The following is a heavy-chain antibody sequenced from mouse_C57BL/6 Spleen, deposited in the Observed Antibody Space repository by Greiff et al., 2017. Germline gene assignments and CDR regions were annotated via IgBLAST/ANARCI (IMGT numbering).Heavy chain of an antibody. D-gene: IGHD2-10*02. V-gene: IGHV2-3*01. CDR3: ASMVTTLYYYAMDY. CDR2: IWGDGST. Sequence: VQLQQSGPGLVAPSQSLSITCTVSGFSLTSYGVSWVRQPPGKGLEWLGVIWGDGSTNYHSALISRLSISKDNSKSQVFLKLNSLQTDDTATYYWASMVTTLYYYAMDYWGQGTSVTVSS. CDR1: GFSLTSYG. J-gene: IGHJ4*01.